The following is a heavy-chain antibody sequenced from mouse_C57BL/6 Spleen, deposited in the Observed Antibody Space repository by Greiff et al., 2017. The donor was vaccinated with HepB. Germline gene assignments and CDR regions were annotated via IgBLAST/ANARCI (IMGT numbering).Heavy chain of an antibody. CDR3: TRHVITTVVATGYFDY. J-gene: IGHJ2*01. V-gene: IGHV1-62-2*01. Sequence: QVQLMESGAELVKPGASVKLSCTASGYTFTEYTIHWVKQRSGQGLEWIGWFYRGSGSIKYNEKFKDKATLTADKSSSTVYMELSSLTSEDSAVYFCTRHVITTVVATGYFDYWGQGTTLTVSS. CDR1: GYTFTEYT. D-gene: IGHD1-1*01. CDR2: FYRGSGSI.